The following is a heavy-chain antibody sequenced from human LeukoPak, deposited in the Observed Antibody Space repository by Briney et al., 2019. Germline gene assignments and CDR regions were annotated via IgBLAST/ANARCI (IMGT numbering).Heavy chain of an antibody. CDR2: INHSGST. Sequence: SETLSLTCTVSGYSISSGYYWGWIRQPPGKGLEWIGEINHSGSTNYNPSLKSRVTISVDTSKNQFSLKLSSVTAADTAVYYCARLLGATDYWGQGTLVTVSS. D-gene: IGHD1-26*01. CDR3: ARLLGATDY. J-gene: IGHJ4*02. V-gene: IGHV4-38-2*02. CDR1: GYSISSGYY.